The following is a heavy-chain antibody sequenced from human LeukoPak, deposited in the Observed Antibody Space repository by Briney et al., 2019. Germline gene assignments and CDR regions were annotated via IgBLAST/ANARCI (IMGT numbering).Heavy chain of an antibody. CDR2: IYYNGIT. CDR3: ARGDYNDGAGYLDH. CDR1: GGSIFSGDYY. Sequence: SETLSLTCTVSGGSIFSGDYYWNWIRQPPGKGLEWIGYIYYNGITYYNPSLESRVTISVDTSKNQFSLKLSSVTAAGTAVYYCARGDYNDGAGYLDHWGQGTLVPVSS. J-gene: IGHJ5*02. V-gene: IGHV4-30-4*01. D-gene: IGHD3-22*01.